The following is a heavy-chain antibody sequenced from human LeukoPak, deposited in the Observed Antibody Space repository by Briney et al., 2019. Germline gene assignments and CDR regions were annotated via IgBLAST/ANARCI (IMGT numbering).Heavy chain of an antibody. CDR3: ARGAGDYFDY. CDR2: IYSAGST. Sequence: PGGSLRLSCAASCFTVSSNYMSWVRQAPGKGLEWVSVIYSAGSTYYADSVKGRFTISRDNSKNTLYLQMNSLRAEDTAVYYCARGAGDYFDYWGQGTLVTVSS. CDR1: CFTVSSNY. D-gene: IGHD4-17*01. V-gene: IGHV3-53*01. J-gene: IGHJ4*02.